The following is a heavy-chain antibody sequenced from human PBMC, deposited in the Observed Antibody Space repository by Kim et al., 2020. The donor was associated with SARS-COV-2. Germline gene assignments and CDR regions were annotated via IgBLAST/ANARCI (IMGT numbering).Heavy chain of an antibody. CDR1: GYSFTSYW. Sequence: GESLKISCKGSGYSFTSYWISWVRQMPGKGLEWMGRIDPSDSYTNYSPSFQGHVTISADKSISTAYLQWSSLKASDTAMYYCARLLGYCSSTSRHSGRYFGPWGQGTLVTVSS. D-gene: IGHD2-2*01. V-gene: IGHV5-10-1*01. CDR3: ARLLGYCSSTSRHSGRYFGP. J-gene: IGHJ5*02. CDR2: IDPSDSYT.